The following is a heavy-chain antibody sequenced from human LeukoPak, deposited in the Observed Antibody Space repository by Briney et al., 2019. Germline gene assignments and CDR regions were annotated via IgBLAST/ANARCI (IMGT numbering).Heavy chain of an antibody. CDR2: ISYDGSNK. CDR1: GFTFSSYG. Sequence: GRSLRLSCAASGFTFSSYGMHWVRQTPGKGLKWVAVISYDGSNKNCADSVKGRFTISRDNSKNTLYLQMNSLRAEDTAVYYCAKDLVRGVNAYYYYYGMDVWGQGTTVTVS. V-gene: IGHV3-30*18. J-gene: IGHJ6*02. CDR3: AKDLVRGVNAYYYYYGMDV. D-gene: IGHD3-10*01.